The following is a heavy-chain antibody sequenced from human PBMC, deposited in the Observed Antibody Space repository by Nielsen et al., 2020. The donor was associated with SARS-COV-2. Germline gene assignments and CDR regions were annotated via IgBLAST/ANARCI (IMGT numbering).Heavy chain of an antibody. D-gene: IGHD6-13*01. Sequence: GESLKISCAASGFTFSSYGMHWVRQAPGKGLEWVAVIWYDGSNKYYADSVKGRFTISRDNSKNTLYLQMNSLRAEDTAVYYCARWSSSYDAFDIWGQGTMVTVSS. V-gene: IGHV3-33*01. CDR3: ARWSSSYDAFDI. CDR1: GFTFSSYG. J-gene: IGHJ3*02. CDR2: IWYDGSNK.